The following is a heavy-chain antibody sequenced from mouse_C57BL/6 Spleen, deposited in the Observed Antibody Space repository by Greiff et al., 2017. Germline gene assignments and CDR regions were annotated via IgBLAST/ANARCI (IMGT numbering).Heavy chain of an antibody. CDR2: ISSGGSYT. D-gene: IGHD2-3*01. V-gene: IGHV5-6*02. CDR1: GFTFSSYG. J-gene: IGHJ2*01. Sequence: EVMLVESGGDLVKPGGSLKLSCAASGFTFSSYGMSWVRQTPDKRLEWVATISSGGSYTYYPDSVKGRVTISRDNAKNTLYLQMSSLKSEDTAREYCARRYDGYSDYWGQGTTLTVSS. CDR3: ARRYDGYSDY.